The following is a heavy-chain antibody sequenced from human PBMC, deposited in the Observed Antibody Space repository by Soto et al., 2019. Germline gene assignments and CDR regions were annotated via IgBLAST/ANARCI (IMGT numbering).Heavy chain of an antibody. CDR3: ARSPYYYDSSNYYGY. CDR2: ISSSSTTI. CDR1: GFTFSSYG. J-gene: IGHJ4*02. V-gene: IGHV3-48*02. D-gene: IGHD3-22*01. Sequence: EVPLVESGGGLVQPGGSLRLSCAASGFTFSSYGMNWVRQAPGKGLEWVSYISSSSTTIYYADSVKGRFTIFRDNAKNSLYLQLNSLRDEDTAVYYCARSPYYYDSSNYYGYWGQGTLVTVS.